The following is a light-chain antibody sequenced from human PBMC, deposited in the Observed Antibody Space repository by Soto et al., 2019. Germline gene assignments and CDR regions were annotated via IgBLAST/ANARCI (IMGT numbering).Light chain of an antibody. V-gene: IGKV3-20*01. CDR2: GAS. J-gene: IGKJ1*01. CDR1: QTVRNNY. Sequence: DIVLTQSPGTLSLSPGERATLSCRASQTVRNNYLAWYQQKPGQAPRLLIYGASSRATGIPDRFSGSGSGTDFTLTISRLEPEDFAVYYCHQYGSSSWTFGQGTKVDIK. CDR3: HQYGSSSWT.